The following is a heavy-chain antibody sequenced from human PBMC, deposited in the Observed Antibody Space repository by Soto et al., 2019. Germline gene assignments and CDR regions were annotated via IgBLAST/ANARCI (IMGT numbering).Heavy chain of an antibody. CDR3: ARGRTAYYSYYYGMDV. V-gene: IGHV1-8*01. D-gene: IGHD5-18*01. CDR2: MNHNSGNT. CDR1: GYTFTSYD. J-gene: IGHJ6*02. Sequence: ASVKVSCKASGYTFTSYDINWVRQATGQGLEWMGWMNHNSGNTGYAQKFQCRVTMTRNTYISTAYMELSSLRSEDTAVYYCARGRTAYYSYYYGMDVWGQGTTVTVSS.